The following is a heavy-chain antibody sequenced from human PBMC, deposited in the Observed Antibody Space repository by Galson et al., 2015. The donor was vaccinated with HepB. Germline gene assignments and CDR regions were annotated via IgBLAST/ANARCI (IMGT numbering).Heavy chain of an antibody. J-gene: IGHJ4*02. D-gene: IGHD3-22*01. CDR3: TASSLETYYFDSSGYISNFDY. CDR1: GFTFSSYA. CDR2: IKSKSDGGTR. Sequence: SLRLSCAASGFTFSSYAMSWVRQAPGKGLEWVGHIKSKSDGGTRDYAAPVKGRFTISRDDSKNTLYLQMNSLKTEDTAVYYCTASSLETYYFDSSGYISNFDYWGQGTLVTVSS. V-gene: IGHV3-15*01.